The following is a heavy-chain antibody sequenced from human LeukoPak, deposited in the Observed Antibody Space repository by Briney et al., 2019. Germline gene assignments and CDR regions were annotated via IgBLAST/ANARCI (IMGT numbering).Heavy chain of an antibody. V-gene: IGHV3-30-3*01. CDR3: AREIDSSGLWGFDY. J-gene: IGHJ4*02. Sequence: PGGSLRLSCAASGFTFSSYAMHWVRQAPGKGLEWVAVISYDGSNKYYADPVKGRFTISRDNSKNTLYLQMNSLRAEDTAVYYCAREIDSSGLWGFDYWGQGTLVTVSS. D-gene: IGHD3-22*01. CDR2: ISYDGSNK. CDR1: GFTFSSYA.